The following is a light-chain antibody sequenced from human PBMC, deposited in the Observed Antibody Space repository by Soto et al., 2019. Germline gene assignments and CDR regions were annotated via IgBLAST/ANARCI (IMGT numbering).Light chain of an antibody. CDR2: AAS. CDR3: QQYDGFPLT. Sequence: DIQMTQSPSSLYASVGETVTITCQATQGITHYLNWYQQKPGKAPRLLISAASTLEVGVPSRFRGGGSGTHFTFTISSLQPEDTAIYYCQQYDGFPLTFGPGTTVGIK. J-gene: IGKJ3*01. CDR1: QGITHY. V-gene: IGKV1-33*01.